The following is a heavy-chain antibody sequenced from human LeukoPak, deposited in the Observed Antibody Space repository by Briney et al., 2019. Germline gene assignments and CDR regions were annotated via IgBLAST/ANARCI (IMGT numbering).Heavy chain of an antibody. V-gene: IGHV3-23*01. CDR3: ARISSGRYYFDY. D-gene: IGHD6-19*01. CDR2: ISGSGGST. Sequence: GGSLRLSCAASGFTFSSYAMTWVRQAPGKGLEWVSGISGSGGSTYYADSVKGRFTISRDNSKNTLYLQMNSLTAEDTAVYYCARISSGRYYFDYWGQGILVTVSS. CDR1: GFTFSSYA. J-gene: IGHJ4*02.